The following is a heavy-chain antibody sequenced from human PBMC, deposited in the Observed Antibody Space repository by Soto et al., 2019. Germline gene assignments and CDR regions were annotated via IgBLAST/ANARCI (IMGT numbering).Heavy chain of an antibody. D-gene: IGHD3-22*01. V-gene: IGHV4-31*03. CDR2: IYYSGST. Sequence: PSETLSLTCTVSGGSISSGGYYWSWIRQHPGKGLEWIGYIYYSGSTYYNPSLKSRVTISVDTSKNQFSLKLSSVTAADTAVYYCARCYSSGFPFDYWGQGTLVTVSS. CDR1: GGSISSGGYY. J-gene: IGHJ4*02. CDR3: ARCYSSGFPFDY.